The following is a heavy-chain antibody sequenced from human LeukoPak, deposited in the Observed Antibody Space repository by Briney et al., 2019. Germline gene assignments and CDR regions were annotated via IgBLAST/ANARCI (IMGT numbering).Heavy chain of an antibody. Sequence: GGSLRLSCAASGFTFSSYSMNWVRQAPGKGLEWVAFLRSGGNDKYYAGSVKGRFTISRDNSKNTLFLQMNSLRAEDTAVYYCAKDLFGSGSYEYWGQGTLVTVSS. D-gene: IGHD3-10*01. CDR3: AKDLFGSGSYEY. CDR2: LRSGGNDK. CDR1: GFTFSSYS. J-gene: IGHJ4*02. V-gene: IGHV3-30*02.